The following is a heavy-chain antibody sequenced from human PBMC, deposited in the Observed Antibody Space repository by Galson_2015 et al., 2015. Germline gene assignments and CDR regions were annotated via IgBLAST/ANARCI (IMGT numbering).Heavy chain of an antibody. D-gene: IGHD3-16*02. CDR2: VNHRGST. J-gene: IGHJ3*02. CDR3: ARAAALHLGDLSLNDALDI. V-gene: IGHV4-34*01. CDR1: GGPFSGYF. Sequence: TLSLTCAVYGGPFSGYFWSWIRQPPGTGLEWIGEVNHRGSTNYNPSLKSRVTMSVDTPKNQFSLKLTSVTAADTAVYYCARAAALHLGDLSLNDALDIWGQGTVVTVSS.